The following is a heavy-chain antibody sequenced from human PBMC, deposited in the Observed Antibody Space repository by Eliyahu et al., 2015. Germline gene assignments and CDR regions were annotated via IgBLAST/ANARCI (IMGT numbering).Heavy chain of an antibody. CDR3: ARGRGYTMVRGVIHRGAYYYGMDV. CDR1: GGSFSGSY. V-gene: IGHV4-34*01. CDR2: INHSGRP. D-gene: IGHD3-10*01. Sequence: QVQLQQWGAGLLKPSETLSLTCAVYGGSFSGSYWXWXRXPPGKGLEWIGEINHSGRPNYNPSXKSRVTISVDTSKNQFSLKLSSVTAADTAVYYCARGRGYTMVRGVIHRGAYYYGMDVWGQGTTVTVSS. J-gene: IGHJ6*02.